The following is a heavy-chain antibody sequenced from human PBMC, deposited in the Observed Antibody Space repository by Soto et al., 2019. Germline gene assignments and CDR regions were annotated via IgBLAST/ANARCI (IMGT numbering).Heavy chain of an antibody. V-gene: IGHV3-33*01. Sequence: GGSLRLSCATSGFDFRTSGMHWVRQVPGKGLEWVGLIWNDGSTTHFGDSVKGRFTVSRDNSKSTVYLQMNSLRAEDTAVYYCSRDGSHYDVDYWGQGTQVTVSS. CDR3: SRDGSHYDVDY. CDR1: GFDFRTSG. D-gene: IGHD4-4*01. J-gene: IGHJ4*02. CDR2: IWNDGSTT.